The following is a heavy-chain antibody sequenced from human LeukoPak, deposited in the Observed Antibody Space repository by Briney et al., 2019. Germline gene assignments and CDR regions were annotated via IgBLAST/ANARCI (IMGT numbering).Heavy chain of an antibody. Sequence: ASETLSLTCTVSGGSISSSSYYWGWIRQPPGKGLEWIGSIYYSGSTYYNPSLKSRVTISVDTSKNQFSLKLSSVTAADTAVYYCARDRFRVIEHWFDPWGQGTLVTVSS. D-gene: IGHD2/OR15-2a*01. J-gene: IGHJ5*02. CDR1: GGSISSSSYY. CDR2: IYYSGST. V-gene: IGHV4-39*07. CDR3: ARDRFRVIEHWFDP.